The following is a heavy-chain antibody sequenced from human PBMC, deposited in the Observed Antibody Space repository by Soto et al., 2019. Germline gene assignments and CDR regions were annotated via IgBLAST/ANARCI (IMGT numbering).Heavy chain of an antibody. V-gene: IGHV1-3*01. CDR1: GYTFTSYA. CDR3: ARGSSWAHFDY. Sequence: QVQLVQSGAEVKKPGASVKVSCKASGYTFTSYAMHWVRQAPGQRLEWMGWINAANGNTKYSQKFQGRVTITRDTSASIVYMELSSLRSEDTVVYYCARGSSWAHFDYWGQGTLVTDSS. CDR2: INAANGNT. D-gene: IGHD6-13*01. J-gene: IGHJ4*02.